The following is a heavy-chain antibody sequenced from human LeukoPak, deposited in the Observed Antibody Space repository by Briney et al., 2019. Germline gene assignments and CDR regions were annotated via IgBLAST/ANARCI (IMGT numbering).Heavy chain of an antibody. D-gene: IGHD3/OR15-3a*01. Sequence: SETLSLTCAVYGGSFSGYYWSWIRQPPGKGLEWIGEINHSGSTNYNPSLKSRVTISVDKSKNQFSLKLSSVTAADTAVYYCARDLDWGSAESDPNDGYWGQGTLVTVSS. V-gene: IGHV4-34*01. CDR2: INHSGST. J-gene: IGHJ4*02. CDR1: GGSFSGYY. CDR3: ARDLDWGSAESDPNDGY.